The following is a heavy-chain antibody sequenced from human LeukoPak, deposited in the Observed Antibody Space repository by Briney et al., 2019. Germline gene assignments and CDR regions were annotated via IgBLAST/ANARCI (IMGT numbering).Heavy chain of an antibody. V-gene: IGHV3-23*01. CDR1: GFTFSRYG. CDR3: AKVSPLGSYYFDY. Sequence: GSLRLSCVASGFTFSRYGMSWVRQAPGKGLEWVSAFSGSGGSTYYADSVKGRFTISRDNSKNTLYLQMNSLTVEDTAVYYCAKVSPLGSYYFDYWGQGTLVTVSS. D-gene: IGHD2-2*03. CDR2: FSGSGGST. J-gene: IGHJ4*02.